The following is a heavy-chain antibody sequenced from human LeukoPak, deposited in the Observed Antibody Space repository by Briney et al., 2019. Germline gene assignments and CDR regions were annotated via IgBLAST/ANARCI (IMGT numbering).Heavy chain of an antibody. J-gene: IGHJ5*02. Sequence: GGSLRLSCAASGFTVSNNYMRWVRQAPGKGLEWVSSIYSRGSTSYVDSVKGRFTISRDNSKNTLFLQMNSLRVEDTAVYYCARDYYGPWGQGTLVSVSS. CDR1: GFTVSNNY. V-gene: IGHV3-66*03. CDR3: ARDYYGP. D-gene: IGHD3-22*01. CDR2: IYSRGST.